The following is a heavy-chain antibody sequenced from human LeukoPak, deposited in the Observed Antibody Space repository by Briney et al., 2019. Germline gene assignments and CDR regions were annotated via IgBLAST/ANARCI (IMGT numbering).Heavy chain of an antibody. CDR3: AREGDSSSWYGN. CDR1: GFTFSSYG. Sequence: GGSLRLSCAASGFTFSSYGMSWVRQAPGKGLEWVSAISGSGGSTYYADSVKGRFTISRDNSKNTLYLQMNSLRAEDTAVYYCAREGDSSSWYGNWGQGTLVTVSS. CDR2: ISGSGGST. V-gene: IGHV3-23*01. D-gene: IGHD6-13*01. J-gene: IGHJ4*02.